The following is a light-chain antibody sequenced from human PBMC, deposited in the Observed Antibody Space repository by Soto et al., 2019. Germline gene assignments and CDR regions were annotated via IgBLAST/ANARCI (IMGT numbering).Light chain of an antibody. V-gene: IGKV1-13*02. J-gene: IGKJ3*01. CDR1: QGISSA. CDR2: GAS. Sequence: AIQLTQSPSSLSASVGDRVTTTCRASQGISSALAWYQQKPGKAPKPLIYGASTLQSGVPSRFGGSGSGTDLTLTVSSLQTEDFATYYCQQLFMYTPTFGPGTKVDIK. CDR3: QQLFMYTPT.